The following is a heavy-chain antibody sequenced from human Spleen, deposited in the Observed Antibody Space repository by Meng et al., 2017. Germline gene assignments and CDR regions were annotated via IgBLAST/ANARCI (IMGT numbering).Heavy chain of an antibody. V-gene: IGHV4-34*01. Sequence: QVQLQQWAAGLLKPSETLSLTCDVYGGSFSGYSWSWIRQPPGKGLEWIGEISHSGSTNYSPSLKNRDTISLDTSKNQFSLKLRSVTAADTAVYYCARLWTVTSYSADWFDPWGQGTLVTVSS. CDR1: GGSFSGYS. CDR3: ARLWTVTSYSADWFDP. D-gene: IGHD4-17*01. J-gene: IGHJ5*02. CDR2: ISHSGST.